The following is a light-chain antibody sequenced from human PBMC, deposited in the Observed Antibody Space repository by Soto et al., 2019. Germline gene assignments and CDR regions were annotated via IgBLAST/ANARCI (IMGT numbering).Light chain of an antibody. CDR2: EVS. J-gene: IGLJ1*01. CDR1: SSDVGAYNY. Sequence: QSVLTQPRSASGSPGQSVTISCTGTSSDVGAYNYVSWYQQRPGKVPKLIIYEVSKRPSGVPDRFSGSKSGNTASLTVSGLQAEDEADYYCSSYAGSNNLGVFGTGTKVTVL. V-gene: IGLV2-8*01. CDR3: SSYAGSNNLGV.